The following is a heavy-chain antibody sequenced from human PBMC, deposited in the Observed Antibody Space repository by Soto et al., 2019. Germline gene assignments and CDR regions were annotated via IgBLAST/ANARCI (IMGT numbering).Heavy chain of an antibody. D-gene: IGHD6-13*01. CDR1: GFTFDDYA. CDR3: AKDGRIAAADYYYYYYMDV. CDR2: ISWNSGSI. V-gene: IGHV3-9*01. J-gene: IGHJ6*03. Sequence: GGSLRLSCAASGFTFDDYAMHWVRQAPGKGLEWVSGISWNSGSIGYADSVKGRFTISRDNAKNSLYLQMNSLRAEDTALYYCAKDGRIAAADYYYYYYMDVWGKGTTVTVSS.